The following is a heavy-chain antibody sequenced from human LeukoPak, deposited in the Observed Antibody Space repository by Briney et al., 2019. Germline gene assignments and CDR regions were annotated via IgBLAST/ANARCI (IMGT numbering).Heavy chain of an antibody. Sequence: GRSQRLSCAPAVFTLTSYAIGWGRRGPEKGLVWVSAISGSGGSTFYADSVKDRFTISRDNSKNTLYLQMNSLRAEETAVYYCANWDSNFDYWGQGTLVTVSS. D-gene: IGHD1-26*01. CDR3: ANWDSNFDY. CDR2: ISGSGGST. J-gene: IGHJ4*02. CDR1: VFTLTSYA. V-gene: IGHV3-23*01.